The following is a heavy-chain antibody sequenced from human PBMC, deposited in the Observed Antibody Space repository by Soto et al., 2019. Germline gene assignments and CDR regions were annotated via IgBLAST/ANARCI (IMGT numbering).Heavy chain of an antibody. J-gene: IGHJ4*02. CDR3: IRGASPYYYDY. CDR1: GFIFSGSA. V-gene: IGHV3-73*01. CDR2: ILSKAGNYAT. Sequence: EVQLVESGGGLVQPGGSLKLSCAASGFIFSGSAVHWVRQASGKGLGWVGRILSKAGNYATAYPASMKGRFTISRDESEITAFLQMNSLKTEDTAVYYCIRGASPYYYDYWGQGTLVAFSS. D-gene: IGHD1-26*01.